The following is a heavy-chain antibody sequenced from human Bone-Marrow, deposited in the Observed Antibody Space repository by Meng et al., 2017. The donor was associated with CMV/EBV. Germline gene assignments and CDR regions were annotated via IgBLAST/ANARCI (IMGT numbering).Heavy chain of an antibody. Sequence: GESLKISCAASGFTFSSYAMSWVRQAPGKGLEWVSAISGSGGSTYYADSVKGRFTISRDNSKNTLYLQMNSLRAEDTAVYYCACRYYFDYWGQGTLVTVSS. V-gene: IGHV3-23*01. CDR3: ACRYYFDY. CDR1: GFTFSSYA. J-gene: IGHJ4*02. CDR2: ISGSGGST.